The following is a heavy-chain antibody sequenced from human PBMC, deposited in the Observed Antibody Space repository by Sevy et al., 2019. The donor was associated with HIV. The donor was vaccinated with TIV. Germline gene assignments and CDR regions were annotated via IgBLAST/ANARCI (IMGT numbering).Heavy chain of an antibody. Sequence: GGSLRLSCAASGFTFSSYWMSWVRQAPGKGLEWVANIKQDGSEKYYVDSVKGRFTISRDNAKNSLYLQMNSLRAEDKAVYYCARDSKLCGGDCPFDYWGQGTLVTVSS. J-gene: IGHJ4*02. V-gene: IGHV3-7*01. CDR1: GFTFSSYW. CDR3: ARDSKLCGGDCPFDY. CDR2: IKQDGSEK. D-gene: IGHD2-21*02.